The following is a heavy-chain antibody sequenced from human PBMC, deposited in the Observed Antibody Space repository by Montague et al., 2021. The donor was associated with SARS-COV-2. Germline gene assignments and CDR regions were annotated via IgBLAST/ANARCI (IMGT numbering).Heavy chain of an antibody. D-gene: IGHD2-2*01. Sequence: SETLSLTCAVYGGSLSGYYWSWIRQPPREGLEWISEISLSGSTSYNSSLKRRVTISVDTSKNQFSPRLSSATAADTAVYFCARVPYRLLFVPRYYGMDVWGQGTTVTVSS. CDR1: GGSLSGYY. V-gene: IGHV4-34*01. J-gene: IGHJ6*02. CDR3: ARVPYRLLFVPRYYGMDV. CDR2: ISLSGST.